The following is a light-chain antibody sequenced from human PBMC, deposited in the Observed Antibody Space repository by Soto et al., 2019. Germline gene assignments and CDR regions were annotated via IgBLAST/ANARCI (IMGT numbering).Light chain of an antibody. CDR1: SSDIGDSNY. V-gene: IGLV2-14*03. J-gene: IGLJ1*01. CDR3: SSYASTSALYV. CDR2: DVT. Sequence: QSALTQPASVSGSPGQSITISCTGTSSDIGDSNYVSWYQQHPGKAPKLMLYDVTSRPSGVSNRFSGSKSGNTASLTISGLQAEDEAHYYCSSYASTSALYVFGTGTKLTVL.